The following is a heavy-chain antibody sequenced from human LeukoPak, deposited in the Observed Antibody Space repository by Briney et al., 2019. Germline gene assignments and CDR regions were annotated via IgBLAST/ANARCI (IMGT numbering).Heavy chain of an antibody. V-gene: IGHV3-23*01. CDR2: LSGSGGST. D-gene: IGHD3-9*01. CDR1: GFTFSINA. J-gene: IGHJ4*02. Sequence: PGGSLRLSCAASGFTFSINAMNWGRQAPGKGLEWVSALSGSGGSTYYADSVKGRFTISRDNSKNTLFLQMNSLRAEDTAVYYCAKGGSFDWLSKNYYFDYWGQGTLVTVSS. CDR3: AKGGSFDWLSKNYYFDY.